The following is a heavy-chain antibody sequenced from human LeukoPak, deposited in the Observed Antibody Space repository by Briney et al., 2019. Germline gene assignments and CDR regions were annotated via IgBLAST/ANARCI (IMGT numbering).Heavy chain of an antibody. CDR1: GFTFSSYG. D-gene: IGHD3-9*01. J-gene: IGHJ6*02. Sequence: GGSLRLSCAASGFTFSSYGMHWVRRAPGKGLEWVAVIWYDGSNKYYADSVKGRFTISRDNSKNTLYLQINSLRAEDTAVYYCARDLLTGLYYYYGMDVWGQGTTVTVSS. CDR2: IWYDGSNK. CDR3: ARDLLTGLYYYYGMDV. V-gene: IGHV3-33*01.